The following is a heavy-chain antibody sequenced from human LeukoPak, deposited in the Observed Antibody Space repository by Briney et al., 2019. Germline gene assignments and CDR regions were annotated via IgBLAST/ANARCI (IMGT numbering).Heavy chain of an antibody. J-gene: IGHJ4*02. CDR2: TWYDGSNK. Sequence: GGSLRLSCAASGFTFTSYGMHWVRQAPGKGLEWVARTWYDGSNKHYADSVKGRFTISRDTSKNTLYPQMNSLRANDTAVYYCARGIPIPATPPIDYWGQGSLVTVSS. CDR1: GFTFTSYG. V-gene: IGHV3-33*03. D-gene: IGHD5-12*01. CDR3: ARGIPIPATPPIDY.